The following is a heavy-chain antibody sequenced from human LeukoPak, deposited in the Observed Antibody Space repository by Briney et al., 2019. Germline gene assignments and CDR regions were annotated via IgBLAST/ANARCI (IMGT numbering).Heavy chain of an antibody. CDR2: INHSGST. V-gene: IGHV4-34*01. D-gene: IGHD3-10*01. CDR1: GGSFSGYY. J-gene: IGHJ4*02. CDR3: ARGRLLWFGELPLDY. Sequence: PSETLSLTCAVYGGSFSGYYWSWIRQPPGEGLEWIGEINHSGSTNYNPSLKSRVTISVDTSKNQFSLKLSSVTAADTAVYYCARGRLLWFGELPLDYWGQGTLVTVSS.